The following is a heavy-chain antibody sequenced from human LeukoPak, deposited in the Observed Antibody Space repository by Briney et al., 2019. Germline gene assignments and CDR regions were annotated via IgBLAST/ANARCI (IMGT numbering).Heavy chain of an antibody. CDR1: GGSISSYY. J-gene: IGHJ4*02. CDR2: IYYSGST. CDR3: ARDTRGSSSSWFFDY. D-gene: IGHD6-13*01. V-gene: IGHV4-59*01. Sequence: SETLSLTCTVSGGSISSYYWSWIRQPPGKGLEWIGYIYYSGSTNYNPSLKSRVTISVDTSKNQFSLKLSSVTAADTAVYYCARDTRGSSSSWFFDYWGQGTLVTVSS.